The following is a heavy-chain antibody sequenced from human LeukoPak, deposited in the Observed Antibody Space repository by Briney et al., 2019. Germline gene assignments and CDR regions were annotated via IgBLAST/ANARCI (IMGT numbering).Heavy chain of an antibody. D-gene: IGHD1-26*01. CDR1: GFTVSSNY. J-gene: IGHJ4*02. V-gene: IGHV3-53*01. Sequence: PGGSLRLSCAASGFTVSSNYMSWVRQAPGKGLEWVSVIYSGGSTYYADSVKGRFTIFRDNSKNTLYLQMNSLRAEDTAVYYCARSSIVGELDYWGQGTLVTVSS. CDR2: IYSGGST. CDR3: ARSSIVGELDY.